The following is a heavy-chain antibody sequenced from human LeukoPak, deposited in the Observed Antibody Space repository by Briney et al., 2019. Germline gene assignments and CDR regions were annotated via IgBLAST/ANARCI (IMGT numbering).Heavy chain of an antibody. J-gene: IGHJ5*02. D-gene: IGHD4-17*01. Sequence: GGSLRLSCAASGFTFSSDSMNWVRQAPGKGLEWVSYISSTASTIYYADSVKGRFTISRDNAKNSLFLQMNSLRAEDTAVYYCARDVTYYGADWFDPWGQGTLVTVSS. CDR1: GFTFSSDS. V-gene: IGHV3-48*04. CDR3: ARDVTYYGADWFDP. CDR2: ISSTASTI.